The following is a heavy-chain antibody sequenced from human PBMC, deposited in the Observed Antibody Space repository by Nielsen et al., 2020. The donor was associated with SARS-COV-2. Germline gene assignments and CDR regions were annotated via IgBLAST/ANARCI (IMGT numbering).Heavy chain of an antibody. CDR3: AGETLDHTSSFVDH. V-gene: IGHV3-30-3*01. J-gene: IGHJ5*02. Sequence: GESLKISCAASGFTFSKFPMHWVRQAPGKGLEWLAIISYGGDNEHYADSVKGRFTVSRDNSKDTLHLQMSSLDPEDTAVYFCAGETLDHTSSFVDHWGQGALVTVSS. D-gene: IGHD3-10*01. CDR2: ISYGGDNE. CDR1: GFTFSKFP.